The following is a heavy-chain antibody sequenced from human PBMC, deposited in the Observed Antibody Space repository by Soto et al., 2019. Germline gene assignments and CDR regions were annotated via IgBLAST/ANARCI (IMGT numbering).Heavy chain of an antibody. CDR2: ISAYNGNT. D-gene: IGHD3-3*01. CDR1: GYTFSGYG. Sequence: ASVKVSCKASGYTFSGYGISWGRQTTGQGLEWMGWISAYNGNTNYAQKLQGRVTMTTDTSTSTAYMELRSLRSDDTAVYYCARYYDFWSGSSSHDYWGQGTLVTVSS. V-gene: IGHV1-18*01. CDR3: ARYYDFWSGSSSHDY. J-gene: IGHJ4*02.